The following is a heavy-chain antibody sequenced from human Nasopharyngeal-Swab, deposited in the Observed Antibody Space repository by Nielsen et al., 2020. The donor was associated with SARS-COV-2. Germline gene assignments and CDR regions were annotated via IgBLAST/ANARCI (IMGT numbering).Heavy chain of an antibody. CDR1: GYNFATYW. V-gene: IGHV5-51*01. CDR3: ARLPMRAASGRGAFDI. D-gene: IGHD6-13*01. CDR2: IYPGDSDT. Sequence: KVFCKASGYNFATYWIGWVRQMPGEGLRWMGLIYPGDSDTRYSPSLQGQVTISADRSITTAYLQWSSLKASDTAMYYCARLPMRAASGRGAFDIWGQGTMVTVSS. J-gene: IGHJ3*02.